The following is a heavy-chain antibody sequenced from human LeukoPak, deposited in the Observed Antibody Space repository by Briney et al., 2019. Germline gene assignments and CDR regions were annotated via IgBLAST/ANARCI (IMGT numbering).Heavy chain of an antibody. CDR1: GYTFTSYA. D-gene: IGHD6-13*01. CDR2: INTNTGNP. J-gene: IGHJ4*02. CDR3: ARVPGRAAAGTFPSTAGDY. Sequence: VASVKVSCKASGYTFTSYAMNWVRQAPGQGLEWMGWINTNTGNPTYAQGFTGRFVFSLDTSVSTAYLQISSLKAEDTAVYYCARVPGRAAAGTFPSTAGDYWGQGTLVTVSS. V-gene: IGHV7-4-1*02.